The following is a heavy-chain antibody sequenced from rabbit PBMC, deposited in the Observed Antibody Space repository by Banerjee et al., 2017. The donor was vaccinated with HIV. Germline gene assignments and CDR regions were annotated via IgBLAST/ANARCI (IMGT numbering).Heavy chain of an antibody. D-gene: IGHD5-1*01. Sequence: QEQLVESGGGLVTLGGSLKLSCKASGIDFSGHGISWVRQAPGKGLEWIACIDTASTGNTYYAYYASWAKGRFTISKTSSTTVTLQMTSLTAADTATYFCAKDDPNVGGIYLNLWGQGTLVTVS. J-gene: IGHJ4*01. CDR3: AKDDPNVGGIYLNL. V-gene: IGHV1S45*01. CDR1: GIDFSGHG. CDR2: IDTASTGNT.